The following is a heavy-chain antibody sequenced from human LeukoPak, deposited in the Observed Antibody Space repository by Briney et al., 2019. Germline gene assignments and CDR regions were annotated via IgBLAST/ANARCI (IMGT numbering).Heavy chain of an antibody. J-gene: IGHJ4*02. CDR2: ISYDGSNK. CDR1: GFTFSSYA. V-gene: IGHV3-30-3*01. CDR3: ARPRRPYCSGGSCLFQTFDY. D-gene: IGHD2-15*01. Sequence: GGSLRLSCAASGFTFSSYAMHWVRQAPGKGLEWVAVISYDGSNKYYADSVKGRFTISRDNSKNTLYLQMNSPRAEDTAVYYCARPRRPYCSGGSCLFQTFDYWGQGTLVTVSS.